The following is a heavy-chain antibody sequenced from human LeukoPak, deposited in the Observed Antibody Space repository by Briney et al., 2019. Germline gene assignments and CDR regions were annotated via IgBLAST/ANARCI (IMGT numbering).Heavy chain of an antibody. D-gene: IGHD6-13*01. CDR2: TNGDGGSR. V-gene: IGHV3-74*01. CDR1: GFTFSNYW. CDR3: ASASSHRIAAGGDY. Sequence: YPGGSLRLSCAACGFTFSNYWMTWLRPPPGKARVGCSSTNGDGGSRNYADSVKGRFSISRDNAKNTVYLQMNSLRAEDTAVYYCASASSHRIAAGGDYWGQGTLGTVSS. J-gene: IGHJ4*02.